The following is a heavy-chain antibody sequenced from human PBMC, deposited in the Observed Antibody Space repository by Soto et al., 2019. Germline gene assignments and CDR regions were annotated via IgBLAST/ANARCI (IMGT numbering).Heavy chain of an antibody. V-gene: IGHV3-30*13. CDR1: GFTFSNYG. CDR2: ISYDGRDK. D-gene: IGHD3-16*01. Sequence: QVQLVESGGGVVQPGRSLRLSCAASGFTFSNYGMHWVRQAPGKGLEWVTFISYDGRDKFYADSVKGRFTISRDNSYYGLVLEMNRLSSEDTAVYYCAREAPLIDGGSDMDVWGQGATVTVSS. J-gene: IGHJ6*02. CDR3: AREAPLIDGGSDMDV.